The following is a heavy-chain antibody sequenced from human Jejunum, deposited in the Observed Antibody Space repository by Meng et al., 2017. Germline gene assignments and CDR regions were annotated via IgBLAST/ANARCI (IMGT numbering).Heavy chain of an antibody. Sequence: GESLKISCAASGFSFSLYELNWVRQAPGKGPEWISYISSSGTTIDYADSVKGRFTISRDNDDNSLFLQMNSLRPEDTAVYYCARDLGRGYSYGYGFWGQGTLVTVSS. CDR3: ARDLGRGYSYGYGF. V-gene: IGHV3-48*03. CDR2: ISSSGTTI. J-gene: IGHJ4*02. D-gene: IGHD5-18*01. CDR1: GFSFSLYE.